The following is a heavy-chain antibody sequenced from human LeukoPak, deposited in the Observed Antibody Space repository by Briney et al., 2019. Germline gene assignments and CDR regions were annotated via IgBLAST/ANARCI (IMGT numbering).Heavy chain of an antibody. CDR1: GFTFSSYA. Sequence: GGSLRLSRAASGFTFSSYAMHWVRQAPGKGLEYVSAISSNGGSTYYANSVKGRFTISRDNSKNTLYLQMGSLRAEDMAVYYCARGHRIAVAGTAYYFDYWGQGTLVTVSS. V-gene: IGHV3-64*01. CDR2: ISSNGGST. D-gene: IGHD6-19*01. CDR3: ARGHRIAVAGTAYYFDY. J-gene: IGHJ4*02.